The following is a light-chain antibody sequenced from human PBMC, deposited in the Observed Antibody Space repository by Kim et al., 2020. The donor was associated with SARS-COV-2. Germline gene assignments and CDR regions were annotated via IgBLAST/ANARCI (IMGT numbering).Light chain of an antibody. V-gene: IGLV2-23*02. CDR3: CSYAGSSTVRV. J-gene: IGLJ2*01. Sequence: QSITISCTGTSSDVGSYNLVSWYQQHPGKAPKLMIYEVSKRPSGVSNRFSGSKSGNTASLTISGLQAEDEADYYCCSYAGSSTVRVFGGGTQLTVL. CDR1: SSDVGSYNL. CDR2: EVS.